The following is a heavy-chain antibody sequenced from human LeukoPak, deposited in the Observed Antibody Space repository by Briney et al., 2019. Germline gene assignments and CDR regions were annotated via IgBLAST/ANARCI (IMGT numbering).Heavy chain of an antibody. CDR1: GFTFTSYA. Sequence: GGSLRLSCEASGFTFTSYAMTWARQAPRKGLEWVSGISGSGGHTYNADSVEGRFIISRDNSKNTVSLQLSSLRVEDTAVYFCAKDREDSAMISGVFDLWGRGTLVTVSS. J-gene: IGHJ2*01. CDR2: ISGSGGHT. V-gene: IGHV3-23*01. D-gene: IGHD5-18*01. CDR3: AKDREDSAMISGVFDL.